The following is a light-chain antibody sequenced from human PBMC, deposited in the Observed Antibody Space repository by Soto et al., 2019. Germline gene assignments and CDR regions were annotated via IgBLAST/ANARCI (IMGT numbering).Light chain of an antibody. CDR1: SSDVGSYNL. J-gene: IGLJ2*01. CDR2: EGS. Sequence: QSALTQPASVSGSPGQSITISCTGTSSDVGSYNLVSWYQQHPGKAPKLLIYEGSKRPSGVSNRFSGSKSGSTASLTVSGLQAEVEADYYCSSYAGDTTSDVVFGGGTKLTVL. V-gene: IGLV2-23*01. CDR3: SSYAGDTTSDVV.